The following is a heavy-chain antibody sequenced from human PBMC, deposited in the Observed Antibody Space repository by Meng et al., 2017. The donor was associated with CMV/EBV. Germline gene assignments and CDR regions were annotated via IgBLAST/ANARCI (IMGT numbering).Heavy chain of an antibody. V-gene: IGHV4-34*01. CDR3: ARGREYYGSGRGYYYYYYGMDV. CDR1: GGSFSGYY. CDR2: INHSGST. D-gene: IGHD3-10*01. J-gene: IGHJ6*02. Sequence: GSLRLSCAVYGGSFSGYYWSWIRQPPGKGLEWIGEINHSGSTNYNPSLKSRVTISVDTSKNQFSLKLSPVTAADTAVYYCARGREYYGSGRGYYYYYYGMDVWGQGTTVTVSS.